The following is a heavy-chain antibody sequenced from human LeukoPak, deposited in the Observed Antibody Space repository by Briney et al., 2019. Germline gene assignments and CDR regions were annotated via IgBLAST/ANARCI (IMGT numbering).Heavy chain of an antibody. V-gene: IGHV5-51*01. D-gene: IGHD3-22*01. CDR1: GYSFTSYW. CDR2: IYPGDSDT. J-gene: IGHJ3*02. CDR3: ARHSAYYDSSGYRVGAFDI. Sequence: GESLKISCKGSGYSFTSYWIGWVRQMPGKGLEWVGIIYPGDSDTRYSPSFQGQVTISADKSISTAYLQWSSLKASDTAMYYCARHSAYYDSSGYRVGAFDIWGQGTMVTVSS.